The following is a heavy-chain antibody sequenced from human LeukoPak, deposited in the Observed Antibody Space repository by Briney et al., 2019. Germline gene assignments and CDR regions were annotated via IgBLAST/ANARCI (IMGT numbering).Heavy chain of an antibody. CDR1: GFTFSSYS. J-gene: IGHJ6*03. CDR3: ATLDIVATRAPYYMDV. V-gene: IGHV3-21*01. D-gene: IGHD5-12*01. Sequence: RGSLRLSCAASGFTFSSYSMNWVRQAPGKGLEWVSSISSSSSYIYYADSVKGRFTISRDNAKNSLYLQMNSLRAEDTAVYYCATLDIVATRAPYYMDVWGKGTTVTVSS. CDR2: ISSSSSYI.